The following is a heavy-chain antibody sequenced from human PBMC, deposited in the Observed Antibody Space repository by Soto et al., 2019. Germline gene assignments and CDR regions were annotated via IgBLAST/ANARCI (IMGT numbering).Heavy chain of an antibody. CDR3: AKDRVDILTGYSGSKNYYFDY. CDR2: ISGSGGST. D-gene: IGHD3-9*01. J-gene: IGHJ4*02. V-gene: IGHV3-23*01. CDR1: GFTFSSYA. Sequence: GGSLRLSCAASGFTFSSYAMSWVRQAPGKGLEWVSAISGSGGSTYYADSVKGRFTISRDNSKNTLYLQMNSLRAEDTAVYYCAKDRVDILTGYSGSKNYYFDYWGQGTLVTVSS.